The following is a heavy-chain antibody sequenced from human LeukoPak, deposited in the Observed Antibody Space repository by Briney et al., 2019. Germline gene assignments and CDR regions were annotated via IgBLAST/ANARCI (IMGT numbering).Heavy chain of an antibody. Sequence: GGTLRLSCAASGFTFSSYGMSWVRQAPGKGLEWVSAISGSGGSTYYADSVKGRFTISRDNSKNTLYLQMNSLRAEDTAVYYCAKDDYDILTGYNDYWGQGTLVTVSS. CDR1: GFTFSSYG. CDR3: AKDDYDILTGYNDY. CDR2: ISGSGGST. D-gene: IGHD3-9*01. V-gene: IGHV3-23*01. J-gene: IGHJ4*02.